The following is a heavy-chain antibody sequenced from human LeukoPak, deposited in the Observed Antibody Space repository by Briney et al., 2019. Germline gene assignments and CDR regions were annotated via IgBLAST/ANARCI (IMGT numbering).Heavy chain of an antibody. CDR1: GFTFSSYS. CDR2: ISGSSSTI. D-gene: IGHD3-3*01. CDR3: ARDLRFLEWSDFDY. V-gene: IGHV3-48*04. Sequence: PGGSLRLSCAASGFTFSSYSMNWVRQAPGKGLEWLSYISGSSSTIYYADSVKGRFTISRDNAKNSLYLQMNSLRAEDTAVYYCARDLRFLEWSDFDYWGQGTLVTVSS. J-gene: IGHJ4*02.